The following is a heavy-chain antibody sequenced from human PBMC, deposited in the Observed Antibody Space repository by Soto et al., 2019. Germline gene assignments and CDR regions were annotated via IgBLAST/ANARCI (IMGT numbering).Heavy chain of an antibody. D-gene: IGHD6-6*01. V-gene: IGHV3-11*01. CDR1: GFTFSGYN. J-gene: IGHJ4*02. CDR2: ITSSGSNT. Sequence: QVQLVESGGGLVKPGGSLRLSCAASGFTFSGYNMSWIRQAPGKGLEWVSYITSSGSNTFDAESVKGRFTISRDNTMNLLYLQTQSLSAEDTAVYYCARRGTISSAHHFDHWGQGTLVTVSS. CDR3: ARRGTISSAHHFDH.